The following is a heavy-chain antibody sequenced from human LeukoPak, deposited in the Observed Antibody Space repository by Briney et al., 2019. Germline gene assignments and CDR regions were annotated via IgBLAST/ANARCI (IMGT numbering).Heavy chain of an antibody. CDR2: INHSGST. CDR1: GGSFSGYY. V-gene: IGHV4-34*01. CDR3: ARVGRQQLVYWFDP. Sequence: SETLSLTCAVCGGSFSGYYWSWIRQPPGKGLEWIGEINHSGSTNYNPSLKSRVTISVDTSKNQFSLKLSSVTAADTAVYYCARVGRQQLVYWFDPWGQGTLVTVSS. D-gene: IGHD6-13*01. J-gene: IGHJ5*02.